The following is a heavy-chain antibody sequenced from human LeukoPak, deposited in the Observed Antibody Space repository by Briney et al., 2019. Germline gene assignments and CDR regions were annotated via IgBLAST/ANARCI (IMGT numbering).Heavy chain of an antibody. Sequence: NPSETLSLTCTVSGGSISSGDYYWSWIRQPPGKGLEWIGYIYYSGSTYYNPSLKSRVTISVDTSKNQFSLKLSSVTAADTAVYYCARAVHVPAAIMGVWGKGTTVTVSS. J-gene: IGHJ6*03. D-gene: IGHD2-2*01. CDR3: ARAVHVPAAIMGV. CDR1: GGSISSGDYY. V-gene: IGHV4-30-4*08. CDR2: IYYSGST.